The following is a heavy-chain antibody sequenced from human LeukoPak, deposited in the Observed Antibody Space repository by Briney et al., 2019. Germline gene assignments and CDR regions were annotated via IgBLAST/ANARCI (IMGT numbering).Heavy chain of an antibody. D-gene: IGHD5-24*01. CDR3: ARGDGYNYETPDFDY. CDR1: GFTFSSYS. CDR2: ISSSSSTI. Sequence: GGSRRLSCAASGFTFSSYSMNWVRQAPGKGLEWVSYISSSSSTIYYADSVKGRFTISRDNAKNSLYLQMNSLRAEDTAVYYCARGDGYNYETPDFDYWGQGTLVTVSS. V-gene: IGHV3-48*01. J-gene: IGHJ4*02.